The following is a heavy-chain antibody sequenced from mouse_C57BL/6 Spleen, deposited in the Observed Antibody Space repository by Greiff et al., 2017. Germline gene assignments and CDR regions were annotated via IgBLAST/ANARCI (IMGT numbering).Heavy chain of an antibody. V-gene: IGHV1-15*01. J-gene: IGHJ3*01. D-gene: IGHD2-3*01. CDR3: TGLLPAWFAY. Sequence: VKLQESGAELVRPGASVTLSCKASGYTFTDYEMHWVKQTPVHGLEWIGAIDPETGGTAYNQKFKGKAILTADKSSSTAYMELRSLTSEDSAVYYCTGLLPAWFAYWGQGTLVTVAA. CDR1: GYTFTDYE. CDR2: IDPETGGT.